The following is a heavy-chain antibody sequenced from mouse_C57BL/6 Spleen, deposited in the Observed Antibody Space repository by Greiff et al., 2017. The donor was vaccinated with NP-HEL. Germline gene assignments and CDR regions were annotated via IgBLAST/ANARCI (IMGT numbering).Heavy chain of an antibody. CDR2: ISSGGSYT. CDR1: GFTFSSYG. Sequence: DVMLVESGGDLVKPGGSLKLSCAASGFTFSSYGMSWVRQTPDKRLEWVATISSGGSYTYYPDSVKGRFTISRDNAKNTLYLQMSSLKSEDTAMYYCARHYAYAMDYWGQGTSVTVSS. CDR3: ARHYAYAMDY. J-gene: IGHJ4*01. D-gene: IGHD2-4*01. V-gene: IGHV5-6*02.